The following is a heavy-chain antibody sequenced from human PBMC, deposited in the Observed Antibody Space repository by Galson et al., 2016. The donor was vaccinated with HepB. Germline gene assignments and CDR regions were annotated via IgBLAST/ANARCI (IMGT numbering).Heavy chain of an antibody. D-gene: IGHD1-7*01. J-gene: IGHJ4*02. CDR3: AHVRDGLELYFDS. CDR1: GVSANTSRLD. CDR2: IYWDEDK. Sequence: LVKPTQTLTLTCSFSGVSANTSRLDVGWIRQPPGKALEWLALIYWDEDKRYNPSLKNRLTITKDTPKNEVVLTMTNMYPVDTATYFCAHVRDGLELYFDSWGQGTLVTVSS. V-gene: IGHV2-5*02.